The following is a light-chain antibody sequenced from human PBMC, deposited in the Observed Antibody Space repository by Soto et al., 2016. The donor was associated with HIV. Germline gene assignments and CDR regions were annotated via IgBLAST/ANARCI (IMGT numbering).Light chain of an antibody. J-gene: IGKJ2*01. CDR3: LQDYNYPYT. Sequence: AIQMTQSPSSLSASLGDRVTITCRASQGIKNELGWYQQKPGKAPKLLIYAASSLGSGVPLRFSGSGSGTDFTLTISSPQPEDSASYFCLQDYNYPYTFGQGTKLEIK. CDR1: QGIKNE. V-gene: IGKV1-6*01. CDR2: AAS.